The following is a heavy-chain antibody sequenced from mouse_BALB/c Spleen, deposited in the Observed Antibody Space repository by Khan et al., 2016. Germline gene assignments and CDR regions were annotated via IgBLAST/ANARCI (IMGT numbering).Heavy chain of an antibody. CDR2: IDPANGNT. D-gene: IGHD2-4*01. Sequence: VQLQQSGAELVKPGASVKLSCTASGFNIKDTYMHWVKQRPEQGLEWIGRIDPANGNTKYDPKFQGKATITADTSSTTAYLQLSSLTSADTAVYYCARSPYDYDVGFAYWGQGTLVTVSA. CDR3: ARSPYDYDVGFAY. V-gene: IGHV14-3*02. J-gene: IGHJ3*01. CDR1: GFNIKDTY.